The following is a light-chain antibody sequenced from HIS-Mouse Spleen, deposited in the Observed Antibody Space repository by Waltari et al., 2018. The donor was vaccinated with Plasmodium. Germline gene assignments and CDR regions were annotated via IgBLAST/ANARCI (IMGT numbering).Light chain of an antibody. V-gene: IGKV4-1*01. CDR3: QQYDGTPPCT. CDR1: QSVLYSSNNKNY. J-gene: IGKJ1*01. CDR2: WAP. Sequence: DIVMTQSPDSLAVSLGERATIHCKSSQSVLYSSNNKNYLAWYQQKPGQPPKLLIYWAPTREYGVTARCCGMRCGTEFTLLISSLQPEDAAFDYCQQYDGTPPCTFGQGTKVEIK.